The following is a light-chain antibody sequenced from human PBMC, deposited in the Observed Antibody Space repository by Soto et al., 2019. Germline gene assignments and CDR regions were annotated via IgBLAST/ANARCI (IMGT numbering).Light chain of an antibody. CDR2: RAS. CDR3: QQYNEWPIT. V-gene: IGKV3-15*01. CDR1: QSVSSL. J-gene: IGKJ5*01. Sequence: EVVMTQSPATLSLSPGERATLSCRASQSVSSLLAWYQQKPGQAPRLLIYRASFRDTGVSGRFSGSGSGTEFTLTIASLQSEDFGVYYCQQYNEWPITFGQGTRLEIK.